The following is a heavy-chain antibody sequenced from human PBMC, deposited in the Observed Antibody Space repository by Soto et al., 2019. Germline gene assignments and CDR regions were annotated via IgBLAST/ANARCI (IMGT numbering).Heavy chain of an antibody. Sequence: SETLSLTCTVSGGSISSGGYYWSWIRQHPGKGLEWIGCIYYSGSTYYNPSLKSRVTISVDTSKNQFSLKLSSVTAADTAVYYCARGAYSSINWFDPWGQGTLVTVSS. CDR2: IYYSGST. CDR1: GGSISSGGYY. J-gene: IGHJ5*02. CDR3: ARGAYSSINWFDP. D-gene: IGHD6-13*01. V-gene: IGHV4-39*01.